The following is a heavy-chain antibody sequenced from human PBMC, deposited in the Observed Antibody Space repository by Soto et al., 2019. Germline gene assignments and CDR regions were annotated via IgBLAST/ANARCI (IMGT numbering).Heavy chain of an antibody. CDR1: GGSISSSSYY. J-gene: IGHJ5*02. Sequence: SETLSLTCTVSGGSISSSSYYWGWIRQPPGKGLEWIGSIYHSGSTYYNPSLKSRVTISVDTSKNQFSLKLSSVTAADTAVYYCARHIRFLEWLSTPNWFDPWGQGTLVTVSS. CDR2: IYHSGST. CDR3: ARHIRFLEWLSTPNWFDP. D-gene: IGHD3-3*01. V-gene: IGHV4-39*01.